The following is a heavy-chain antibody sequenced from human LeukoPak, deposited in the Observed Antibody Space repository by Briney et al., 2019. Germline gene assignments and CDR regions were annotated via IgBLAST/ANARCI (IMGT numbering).Heavy chain of an antibody. CDR2: IDASGSI. J-gene: IGHJ5*02. D-gene: IGHD2-15*01. CDR1: GGSLNTYF. CDR3: AKVGSLSRGRNWVDP. Sequence: SETLSLTCTVSGGSLNTYFCSWIRQPAGKGLEWIGRIDASGSINYNPSLKSRVTMSVDRSKNQFSLKLSSVTAADTAVYYCAKVGSLSRGRNWVDPWGQGTLVTVSS. V-gene: IGHV4-4*07.